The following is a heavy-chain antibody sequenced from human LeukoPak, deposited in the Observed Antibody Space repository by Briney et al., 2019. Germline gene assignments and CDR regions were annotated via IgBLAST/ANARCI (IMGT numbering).Heavy chain of an antibody. V-gene: IGHV4-34*01. J-gene: IGHJ4*02. CDR2: INHSGST. CDR1: GGSFSGYY. Sequence: SETLSLTCAVYGGSFSGYYWSWIRQPPGKGLEWIGEINHSGSTNYNPSLTSRVTISVDTSKNQFSLKLSSVTAADTAVYYCARGLHTRYGSGSYYRPTRYYFDYWGQGTLVTVSS. CDR3: ARGLHTRYGSGSYYRPTRYYFDY. D-gene: IGHD3-10*01.